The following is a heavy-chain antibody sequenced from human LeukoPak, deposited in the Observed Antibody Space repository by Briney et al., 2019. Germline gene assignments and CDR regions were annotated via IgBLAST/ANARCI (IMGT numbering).Heavy chain of an antibody. J-gene: IGHJ4*02. CDR2: ICISGST. V-gene: IGHV4-4*09. CDR3: AGRLVVGAADYFDY. D-gene: IGHD1-26*01. CDR1: SDSISSYY. Sequence: SETLSLTCTVSSDSISSYYWSWIRQPPGKGLEWIGYICISGSTNYNPSLKSRVTISVDTSKNQFSLKLSSVTAADTAVYYCAGRLVVGAADYFDYWGQGTLVTVSS.